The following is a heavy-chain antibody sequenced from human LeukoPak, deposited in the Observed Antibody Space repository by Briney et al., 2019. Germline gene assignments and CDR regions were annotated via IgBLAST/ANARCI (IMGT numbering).Heavy chain of an antibody. D-gene: IGHD2-2*01. J-gene: IGHJ4*02. Sequence: GGSLRLSCAASGFTFSSYAMSWVRQAPGKGLEWVSAISGSGGSTYYADSVKGRFTISRDNSKNTLYLQMNSLRAEDTAVYCCAKGYCSSTSCYPYYFDYWGQGTLVTVSS. CDR2: ISGSGGST. CDR1: GFTFSSYA. V-gene: IGHV3-23*01. CDR3: AKGYCSSTSCYPYYFDY.